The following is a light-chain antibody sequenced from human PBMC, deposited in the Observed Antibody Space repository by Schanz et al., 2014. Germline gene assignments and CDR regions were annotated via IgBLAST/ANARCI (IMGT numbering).Light chain of an antibody. J-gene: IGLJ3*02. Sequence: SYELTQPPSVSVAPGQTARITCGGDNIGSKSVHWYQQKPGQAPFLVVYSDSDRPSGIPERFSGSNSGNTATLTINRVEAGDEADYSCQVWDTINEHPGVFGGGTKLTV. CDR1: NIGSKS. CDR2: SDS. V-gene: IGLV3-21*02. CDR3: QVWDTINEHPGV.